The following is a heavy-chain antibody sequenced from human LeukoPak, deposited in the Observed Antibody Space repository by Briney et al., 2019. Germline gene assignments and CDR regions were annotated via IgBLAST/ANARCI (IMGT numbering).Heavy chain of an antibody. Sequence: GASLRLSCAASGFTFDNYAMHWVRQAPGKGLERVSGISWNSGSISYADSVKGRFTISRDNAKNSLYLQMNSLRAEDTALYYCAKDIRGDYDILTGYYSSAFDIWGQGTMVTVSS. V-gene: IGHV3-9*01. CDR3: AKDIRGDYDILTGYYSSAFDI. D-gene: IGHD3-9*01. CDR2: ISWNSGSI. J-gene: IGHJ3*02. CDR1: GFTFDNYA.